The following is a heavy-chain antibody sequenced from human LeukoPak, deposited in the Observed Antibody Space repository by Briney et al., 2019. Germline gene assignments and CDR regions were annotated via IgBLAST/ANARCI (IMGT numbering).Heavy chain of an antibody. J-gene: IGHJ4*02. CDR3: ARVAYYYDSSGYYPQGVDY. Sequence: ASVKVSCKASGYSFINFGLSWVRQAPGQGLEWMGWISAYNHNTNYAQKFQGRVTITRDTSASTAYMELSSLRSEDTAVYYCARVAYYYDSSGYYPQGVDYWGQGTLVTVSS. CDR2: ISAYNHNT. CDR1: GYSFINFG. D-gene: IGHD3-22*01. V-gene: IGHV1-18*01.